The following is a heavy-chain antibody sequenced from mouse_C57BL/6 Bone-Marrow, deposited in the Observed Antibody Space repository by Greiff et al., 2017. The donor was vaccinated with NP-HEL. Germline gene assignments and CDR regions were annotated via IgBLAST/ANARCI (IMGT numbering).Heavy chain of an antibody. J-gene: IGHJ1*03. CDR3: EGDDDGYWYFDV. V-gene: IGHV12-3*01. CDR2: ITHSGET. CDR1: GFPITSGYY. D-gene: IGHD2-3*01. Sequence: VHLVESGPGLVKPSQSLFLTCSITGFPITSGYYWIWIRQSPGKPLEWMGYITHSGETFYNPPLQSPTSITRDTSTNQFCLQLNSVTTEDTAMYYCEGDDDGYWYFDVGGRGTTVTVSA.